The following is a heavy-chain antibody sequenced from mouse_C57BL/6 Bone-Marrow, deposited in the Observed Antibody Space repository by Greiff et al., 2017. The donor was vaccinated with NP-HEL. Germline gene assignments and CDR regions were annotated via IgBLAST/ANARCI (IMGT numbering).Heavy chain of an antibody. CDR1: GFTFSDYG. CDR2: ISNLAYSI. J-gene: IGHJ1*03. Sequence: EVQRVESGGGLVQPGGSLKLSCAASGFTFSDYGMAWVRQAPRKGPEWVAFISNLAYSIYYADTLTGRFTISRENAKNTMYLEMSSLRSEDTAMYYCARRGMLGWYFDVWGTGTTVTVSS. CDR3: ARRGMLGWYFDV. V-gene: IGHV5-15*01.